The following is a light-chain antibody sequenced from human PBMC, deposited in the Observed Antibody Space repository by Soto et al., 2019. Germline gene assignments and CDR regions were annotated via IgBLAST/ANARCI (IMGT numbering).Light chain of an antibody. J-gene: IGKJ5*01. Sequence: EIVLTQSPATLSLSPGERATISCRASQSVSSYLAWYQQKPGQAPSLLLYGASKRATGTPDRFIGSGSGTGFTLTISRLEPEDYAVYYYQYYDKLAKAITFGQGTRLDIK. CDR2: GAS. CDR1: QSVSSY. CDR3: QYYDKLAKAIT. V-gene: IGKV3-11*01.